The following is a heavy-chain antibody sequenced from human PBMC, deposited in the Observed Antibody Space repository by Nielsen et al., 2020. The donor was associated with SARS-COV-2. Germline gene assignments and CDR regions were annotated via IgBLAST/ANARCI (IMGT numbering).Heavy chain of an antibody. D-gene: IGHD1-26*01. CDR3: ARGRVGATTFYYYYYGMDV. CDR2: IYYSGST. Sequence: SETLSLTCTVSGGSISSYYWSWIRQPPGKGLEWIGYIYYSGSTNYNPSLKSRVTISVDTSKNQFSLKLSSVTAADTAVYYCARGRVGATTFYYYYYGMDVWGQGTTVTVSS. CDR1: GGSISSYY. J-gene: IGHJ6*02. V-gene: IGHV4-59*08.